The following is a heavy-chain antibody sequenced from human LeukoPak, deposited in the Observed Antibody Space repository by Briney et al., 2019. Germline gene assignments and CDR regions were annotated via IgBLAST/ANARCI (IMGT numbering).Heavy chain of an antibody. CDR2: IYHSGST. V-gene: IGHV4-4*02. D-gene: IGHD4-17*01. J-gene: IGHJ4*02. CDR3: ARSELYGDQILTFDY. CDR1: GGSISSSNW. Sequence: RPSETLSLTCAVSGGSISSSNWWSWVRQPPGKGLEWIGEIYHSGSTNYNPSLKSRVTISVDKSKNQFSLKLSSVTAADTAVYYCARSELYGDQILTFDYWGQGTLVTVSS.